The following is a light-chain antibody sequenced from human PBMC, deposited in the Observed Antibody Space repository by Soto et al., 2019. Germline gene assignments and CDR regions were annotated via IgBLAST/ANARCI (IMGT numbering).Light chain of an antibody. J-gene: IGKJ4*01. Sequence: DLQMTQSPSSLSASVGDRVTITCQASQDISNYLNWYQQKPGKAPKLLIYDASNLETGVPSRFSESGSGTDFTFTISSLQPEDIATYYCQQYDNLHSDFGGGTKVEIK. CDR3: QQYDNLHSD. V-gene: IGKV1-33*01. CDR2: DAS. CDR1: QDISNY.